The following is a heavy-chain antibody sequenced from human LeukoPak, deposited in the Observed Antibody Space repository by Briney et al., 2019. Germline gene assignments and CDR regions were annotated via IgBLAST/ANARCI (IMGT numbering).Heavy chain of an antibody. V-gene: IGHV4-34*01. Sequence: SETLSLTCAVYGGSFSGHYWSWIRQPPGKGLEWIGEINHSGSTNYNPSLKSRVTISVDTSKNQFSLKLSSVTAADTAVYYCARGSCHTGYSSSWYRHPYYYYGMDVWGQGTTVTVSS. J-gene: IGHJ6*02. CDR1: GGSFSGHY. CDR3: ARGSCHTGYSSSWYRHPYYYYGMDV. CDR2: INHSGST. D-gene: IGHD6-13*01.